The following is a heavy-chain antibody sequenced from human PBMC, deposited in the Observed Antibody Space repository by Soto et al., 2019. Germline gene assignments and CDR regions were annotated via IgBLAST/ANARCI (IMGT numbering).Heavy chain of an antibody. V-gene: IGHV3-23*01. J-gene: IGHJ4*02. CDR1: GFIFANYA. Sequence: GGSLRLSCAASGFIFANYAMSWVRQAPGKGLEWVSSISSTGGSTYYADSVKGRFTISRDHSKNTLYLQMNSLRAEDTAMFYCAKGLFMITFGEDAGGQGTLVTVSS. D-gene: IGHD3-16*01. CDR2: ISSTGGST. CDR3: AKGLFMITFGEDA.